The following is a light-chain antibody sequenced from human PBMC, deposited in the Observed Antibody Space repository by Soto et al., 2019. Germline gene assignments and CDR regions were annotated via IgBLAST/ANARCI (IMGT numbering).Light chain of an antibody. Sequence: EIVLTQSPATLSLSPGERATLSCRASQSVSNDYVAWVQQKPGQTPRLLIYSVSSRATGIPDRFSGSGSGTDFTLTISRLEPEDFAVYYCQQYGGSPRTFGQGTKVDIK. V-gene: IGKV3-20*01. J-gene: IGKJ1*01. CDR1: QSVSNDY. CDR3: QQYGGSPRT. CDR2: SVS.